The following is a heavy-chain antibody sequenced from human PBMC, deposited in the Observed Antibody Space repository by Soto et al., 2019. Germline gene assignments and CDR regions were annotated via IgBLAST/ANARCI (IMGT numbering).Heavy chain of an antibody. CDR2: IIPIFGTA. CDR3: ASGPWGSSLSHYYNYYCMGV. Sequence: SVKVSCKASGGTLSSYAISWVRQAPGQGLEWMGGIIPIFGTANYAQKFQGRVTITADESTSTAYMELSSLRSEDTDVYYCASGPWGSSLSHYYNYYCMGVWGRESTVTVAS. D-gene: IGHD6-6*01. J-gene: IGHJ6*04. CDR1: GGTLSSYA. V-gene: IGHV1-69*13.